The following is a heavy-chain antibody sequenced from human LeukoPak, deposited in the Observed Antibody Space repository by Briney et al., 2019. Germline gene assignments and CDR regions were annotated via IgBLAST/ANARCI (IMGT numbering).Heavy chain of an antibody. CDR3: ARDSSGWYGIFDY. CDR1: GFTFSSYW. J-gene: IGHJ4*02. V-gene: IGHV3-7*01. Sequence: PGGSLRLSCAASGFTFSSYWMSWVRQAPGKGLEWVANIKQDGSEKYYVDSVKGRFTISRDNAKNSLYLQMNSLRAEDTAVYYCARDSSGWYGIFDYWGQGTLVTVSS. CDR2: IKQDGSEK. D-gene: IGHD6-19*01.